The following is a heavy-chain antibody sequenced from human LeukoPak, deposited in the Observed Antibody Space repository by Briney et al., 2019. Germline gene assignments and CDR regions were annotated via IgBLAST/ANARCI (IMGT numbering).Heavy chain of an antibody. CDR1: GCSISSYY. V-gene: IGHV4-4*07. D-gene: IGHD6-19*01. CDR3: AGRAQTTGWSFDY. J-gene: IGHJ4*02. Sequence: SETLSLTCIVSGCSISSYYWSWIRQPAGKGLEWIGQIHTSGSTNYNPSLKSRVAMSVDTSKNQFSLELSSVTAADMAVYYCAGRAQTTGWSFDYWGQGALVTVSS. CDR2: IHTSGST.